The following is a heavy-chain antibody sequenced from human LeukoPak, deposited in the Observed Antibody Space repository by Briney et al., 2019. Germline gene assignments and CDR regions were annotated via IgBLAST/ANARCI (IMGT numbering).Heavy chain of an antibody. V-gene: IGHV3-64D*09. D-gene: IGHD6-19*01. Sequence: GGSLRLSCSASGFTFSSYAMHWVRQAPGKGLEYVSAISSNGGSTYYADSVKGRFTISRDNSKSTLYLQMSSLRAEDTAVYYCVKTEGSGWYDYWGQGTLVTVSS. CDR2: ISSNGGST. CDR3: VKTEGSGWYDY. CDR1: GFTFSSYA. J-gene: IGHJ4*02.